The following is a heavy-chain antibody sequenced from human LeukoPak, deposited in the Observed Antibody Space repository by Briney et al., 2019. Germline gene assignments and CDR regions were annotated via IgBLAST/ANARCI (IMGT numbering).Heavy chain of an antibody. Sequence: PGGSLRLSCSASGFTFSSRWMSWVRQAPGKGLEWVANIKEDGSQKYYVDSVKGRFTISRDNAKNSLYLQMNSLRAEDTAVYHCARGGGGYVGFDYWGQGTLVTVSS. D-gene: IGHD5-12*01. J-gene: IGHJ4*02. CDR1: GFTFSSRW. CDR2: IKEDGSQK. CDR3: ARGGGGYVGFDY. V-gene: IGHV3-7*03.